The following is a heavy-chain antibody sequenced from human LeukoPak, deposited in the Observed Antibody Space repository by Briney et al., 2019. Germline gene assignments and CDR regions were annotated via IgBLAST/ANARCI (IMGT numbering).Heavy chain of an antibody. V-gene: IGHV1-2*02. Sequence: ASVKVSCKASGYSFTGYYMHWVRQAPGQGLEWMGWINPNSGGTNYAQKFQGRVTMTRDTSISTAYMELSRLRSDGTAVYYCARGDYDILTGYNWFDPWGQGTLVTVSS. J-gene: IGHJ5*02. CDR3: ARGDYDILTGYNWFDP. CDR1: GYSFTGYY. CDR2: INPNSGGT. D-gene: IGHD3-9*01.